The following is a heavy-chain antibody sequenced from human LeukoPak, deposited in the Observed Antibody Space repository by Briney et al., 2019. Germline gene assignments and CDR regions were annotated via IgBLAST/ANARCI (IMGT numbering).Heavy chain of an antibody. CDR2: IRSGGTNT. CDR3: ARAKGYYFDY. V-gene: IGHV3-48*04. CDR1: GFTFSSFS. Sequence: GGSLRLSCAASGFTFSSFSMNWVRQAPGKGLEWVSYIRSGGTNTDYTGSVKGRFTISRDNAKNSLYLQMNSLRAEDTAVYYCARAKGYYFDYWGQGTLVTVSS. J-gene: IGHJ4*02.